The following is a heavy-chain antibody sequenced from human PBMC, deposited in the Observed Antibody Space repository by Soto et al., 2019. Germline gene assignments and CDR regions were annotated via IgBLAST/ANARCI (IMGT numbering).Heavy chain of an antibody. V-gene: IGHV1-69*01. CDR1: GGTFSSYA. CDR3: ARSQGSSTSLEIYYYYYYGMDV. J-gene: IGHJ6*02. CDR2: IIPISGTA. D-gene: IGHD2-2*01. Sequence: QVQLVQSGAEVKKPGSSVKVSCKASGGTFSSYAISWVRQAPGQGLEWMGGIIPISGTANYAPKFQCRVTLTADESTSTAYMELSSLRSEDTAVYYCARSQGSSTSLEIYYYYYYGMDVWGQGATVTVSS.